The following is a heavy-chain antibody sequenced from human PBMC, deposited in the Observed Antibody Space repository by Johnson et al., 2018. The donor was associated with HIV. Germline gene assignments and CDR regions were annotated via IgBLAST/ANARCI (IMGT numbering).Heavy chain of an antibody. CDR2: ISYDGSNK. CDR1: GFTFSSYA. J-gene: IGHJ3*02. D-gene: IGHD6-13*01. CDR3: ASVLAAAARGAFDI. Sequence: QVQLVESGGGVVQPGRSLRLSCAASGFTFSSYAMHWVRQAPGKGLEWVAVISYDGSNKYYADSVKGRFTISRDNSKNTLYLQMNSLRAEATAVYYCASVLAAAARGAFDIWGQGTMVTVSS. V-gene: IGHV3-30*04.